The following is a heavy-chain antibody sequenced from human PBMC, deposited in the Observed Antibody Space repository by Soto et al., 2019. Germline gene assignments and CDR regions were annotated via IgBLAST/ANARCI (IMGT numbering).Heavy chain of an antibody. CDR2: IIPIFGTA. CDR3: ASEYYYDSSGYYYDLDY. D-gene: IGHD3-22*01. V-gene: IGHV1-69*13. CDR1: GGTFSSYD. J-gene: IGHJ4*02. Sequence: SVKGSCKASGGTFSSYDISWVRQAPGQGLEWMGGIIPIFGTANYAQKFQGRVTITADESTSTAYMELSSLRSDDTAVYYCASEYYYDSSGYYYDLDYWGQGTLVTVSS.